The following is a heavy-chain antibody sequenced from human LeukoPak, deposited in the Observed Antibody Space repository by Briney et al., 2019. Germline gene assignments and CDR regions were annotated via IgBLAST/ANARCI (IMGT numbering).Heavy chain of an antibody. V-gene: IGHV4-34*01. CDR2: INQSRIT. CDR1: GAPFSGYW. CDR3: APTSGH. J-gene: IGHJ4*02. Sequence: PSETLSLTCAVYGAPFSGYWWYWIRQPPGKGPEWIGEINQSRITNYNPSLKSRVSISVDTSKNQFSLKLSSVTAADTAVYYCAPTSGHWGQGTLVTV.